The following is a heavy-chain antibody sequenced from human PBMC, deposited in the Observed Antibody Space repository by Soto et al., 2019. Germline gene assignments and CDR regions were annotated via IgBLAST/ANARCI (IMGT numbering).Heavy chain of an antibody. CDR1: GYTFTRSG. CDR3: ARMGDVPYYYYGMDV. D-gene: IGHD3-16*01. J-gene: IGHJ6*02. Sequence: QVQLVQSGAEVKKPGASVKVSCKASGYTFTRSGISWVRQAPGQGLEWMGWINGYNGNTNYAQKFQGRITRTTATPTSTAYMALRSLISDDTAVYYCARMGDVPYYYYGMDVWGQGTTVIVSS. V-gene: IGHV1-18*01. CDR2: INGYNGNT.